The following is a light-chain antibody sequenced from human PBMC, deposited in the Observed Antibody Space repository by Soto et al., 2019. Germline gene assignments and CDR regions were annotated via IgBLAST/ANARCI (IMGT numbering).Light chain of an antibody. J-gene: IGLJ3*02. CDR1: SSDVGGYNF. Sequence: QSALTQPRSVSGSPGQSVTISCTGTSSDVGGYNFVSWYQQNPGKAPKFMIYDVSKRPSGVPDRFSGSKSGNTASLTISGLQADDEADYYCCSYAGGSHTWVFGGGTKLTAL. CDR3: CSYAGGSHTWV. V-gene: IGLV2-11*01. CDR2: DVS.